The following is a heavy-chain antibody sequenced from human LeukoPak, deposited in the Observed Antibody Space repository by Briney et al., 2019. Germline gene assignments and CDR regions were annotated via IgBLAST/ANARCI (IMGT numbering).Heavy chain of an antibody. CDR1: GFTFSNAW. J-gene: IGHJ4*02. Sequence: GGSLRLSCAASGFTFSNAWMSWVRQAPGKGLEWVGRIKSKTDGGTTDYAAPVKGRFTISRDDSKNTLYLQMNSLKTEDTAVYYCTTDPTIYYYDSSGLTAYWGQGTLVTVSS. D-gene: IGHD3-22*01. V-gene: IGHV3-15*01. CDR3: TTDPTIYYYDSSGLTAY. CDR2: IKSKTDGGTT.